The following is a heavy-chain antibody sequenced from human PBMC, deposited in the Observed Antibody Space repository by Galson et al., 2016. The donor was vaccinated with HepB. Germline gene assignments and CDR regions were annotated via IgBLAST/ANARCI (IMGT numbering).Heavy chain of an antibody. CDR1: DGSISSTSYY. D-gene: IGHD2-8*02. J-gene: IGHJ4*02. CDR2: IFYSGTP. V-gene: IGHV4-39*07. CDR3: ARDPRGWSITIIGGFDY. Sequence: SETLSLTCTVSDGSISSTSYYWGWIRQPPGKGLEWIGSIFYSGTPYYNPSLESRITISVDTSKNQFSLKLTSVTAADTAMYYCARDPRGWSITIIGGFDYWGQGTLVTVSS.